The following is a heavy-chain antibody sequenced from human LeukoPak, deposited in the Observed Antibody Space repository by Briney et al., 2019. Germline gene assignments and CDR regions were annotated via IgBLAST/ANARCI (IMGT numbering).Heavy chain of an antibody. V-gene: IGHV3-23*01. Sequence: GGSLRLSCAASGFTFSSYAMSWVRQAPGKGLEWVSAISGSGGSTYYADSVKSRFTISRDNSKNTLYLQMNSLRAEDTAVYYCAKDAVGPRIEYYFDYWGQGTLVTVSS. CDR1: GFTFSSYA. J-gene: IGHJ4*02. CDR2: ISGSGGST. CDR3: AKDAVGPRIEYYFDY. D-gene: IGHD3/OR15-3a*01.